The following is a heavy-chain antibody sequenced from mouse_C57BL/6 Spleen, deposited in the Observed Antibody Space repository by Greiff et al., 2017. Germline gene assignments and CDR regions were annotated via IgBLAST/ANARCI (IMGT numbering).Heavy chain of an antibody. CDR2: IRSKSSNYAT. Sequence: EVQLVESGGGLVQPKGSLKLSCAASGFTFHTYAMHWVRQAPGTGLEWVARIRSKSSNYATYYADSVKDRFTISRDDSQSMLYLQMNNLKTEDTAMYYCVREGGIYYGLYYAMDYWGQGTSVTVSS. CDR1: GFTFHTYA. V-gene: IGHV10-3*01. CDR3: VREGGIYYGLYYAMDY. J-gene: IGHJ4*01. D-gene: IGHD2-1*01.